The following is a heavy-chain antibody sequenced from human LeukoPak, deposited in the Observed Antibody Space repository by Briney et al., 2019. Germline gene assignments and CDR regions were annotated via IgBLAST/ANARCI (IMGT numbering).Heavy chain of an antibody. CDR2: IYYSGST. Sequence: PSETLSLTCTVSGGSISSYYWSWIRQPPGKGLEWIGYIYYSGSTNYNPPLKSRVTISVDTSKNQFSLKLSSVTAADTAVYYCARHWLVRGVGPFDYWGQGTLVTVSS. D-gene: IGHD3-10*01. CDR1: GGSISSYY. J-gene: IGHJ4*02. CDR3: ARHWLVRGVGPFDY. V-gene: IGHV4-59*08.